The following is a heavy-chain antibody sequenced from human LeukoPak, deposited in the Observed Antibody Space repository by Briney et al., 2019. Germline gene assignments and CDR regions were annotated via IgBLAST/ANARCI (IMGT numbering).Heavy chain of an antibody. Sequence: SQTLSLTCAVSGDSVSRDSIAWNWIRQSPSRGLEWLGRTYYKSAWYNDYAVSVKGRIIINPDTSKNQFSLQLNSVTPEDTAVYYCARGTGWPQFDYWGQGTLVTVSS. CDR3: ARGTGWPQFDY. D-gene: IGHD6-19*01. V-gene: IGHV6-1*01. CDR1: GDSVSRDSIA. CDR2: TYYKSAWYN. J-gene: IGHJ4*02.